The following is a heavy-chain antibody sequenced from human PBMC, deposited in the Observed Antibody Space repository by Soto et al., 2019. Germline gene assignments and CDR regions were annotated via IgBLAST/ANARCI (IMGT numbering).Heavy chain of an antibody. Sequence: SVKVSCKASGGTFSSYAISWARQAPGQGLEWMGGIIPIFGTANYAQKFQGRVTITADESTSTAYMELSSLRSEDTAVYYCARGYSGSYIGYYGMDVWGQGTTVTVSS. CDR2: IIPIFGTA. CDR3: ARGYSGSYIGYYGMDV. D-gene: IGHD1-26*01. V-gene: IGHV1-69*13. J-gene: IGHJ6*02. CDR1: GGTFSSYA.